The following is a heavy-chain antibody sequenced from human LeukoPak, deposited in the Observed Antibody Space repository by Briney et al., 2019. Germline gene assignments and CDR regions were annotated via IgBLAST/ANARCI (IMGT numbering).Heavy chain of an antibody. D-gene: IGHD5-24*01. V-gene: IGHV1-69*13. J-gene: IGHJ4*02. CDR3: ARTSVEMATIYYFDY. CDR1: GGTFSSYA. Sequence: ASVTVSCTASGGTFSSYAISWVRQAPGQGLEWMGGIIPIFGTANYAQKFQGRVTITADESTSTAYMELSSLRSEDTAVYYCARTSVEMATIYYFDYWGQGTLVTVSS. CDR2: IIPIFGTA.